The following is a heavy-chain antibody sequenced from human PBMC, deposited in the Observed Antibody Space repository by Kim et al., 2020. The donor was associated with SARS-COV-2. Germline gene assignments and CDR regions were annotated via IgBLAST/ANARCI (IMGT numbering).Heavy chain of an antibody. D-gene: IGHD7-27*01. CDR2: ISYDGSNK. CDR1: GFTFSSYG. Sequence: GGSLRLSCAASGFTFSSYGMHWVRQAPGKGLEWVAVISYDGSNKYYADSVKGRFTISRDNSKNTLYLQMNSLRAEDTAVYYCAKAAWGFYYYYYMDVWGKGTTVTVSS. V-gene: IGHV3-30*18. CDR3: AKAAWGFYYYYYMDV. J-gene: IGHJ6*03.